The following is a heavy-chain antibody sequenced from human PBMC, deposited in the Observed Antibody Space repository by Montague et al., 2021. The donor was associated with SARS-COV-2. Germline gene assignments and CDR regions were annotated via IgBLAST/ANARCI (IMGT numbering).Heavy chain of an antibody. CDR2: INSDGSIT. CDR3: AKGGFYRFDAFDT. J-gene: IGHJ3*02. D-gene: IGHD2/OR15-2a*01. V-gene: IGHV3-74*01. Sequence: SLRLSWAASGFTFSSYWMHWVRQAPGKGLVWVSYINSDGSITHYADSVKGRFTISRDNAKSTLYLQMNNLRAEDTAVYYCAKGGFYRFDAFDTWGQGTIVTVSS. CDR1: GFTFSSYW.